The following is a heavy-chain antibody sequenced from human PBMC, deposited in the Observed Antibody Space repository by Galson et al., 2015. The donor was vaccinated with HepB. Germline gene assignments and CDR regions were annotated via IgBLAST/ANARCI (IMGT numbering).Heavy chain of an antibody. CDR2: ISYDGSNK. CDR3: ARDSVQYCSSTSCYWAFDY. Sequence: SLRLSCAASGLTFSSYGMHWVRQAPGKGLEWVAVISYDGSNKYYADSVKGRVTISRDNSKNTLHLQINSLRAEDTAVYYCARDSVQYCSSTSCYWAFDYWGQGTLVTVSS. D-gene: IGHD2-2*01. J-gene: IGHJ4*02. CDR1: GLTFSSYG. V-gene: IGHV3-30*03.